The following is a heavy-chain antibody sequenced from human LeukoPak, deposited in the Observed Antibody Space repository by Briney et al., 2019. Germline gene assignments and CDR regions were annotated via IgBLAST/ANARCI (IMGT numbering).Heavy chain of an antibody. CDR2: IWYDGSNK. CDR3: ARERRPATVDY. J-gene: IGHJ4*02. V-gene: IGHV3-33*01. CDR1: GFTFSSYG. Sequence: GRSLRLSCAASGFTFSSYGMHWVRQAPGKGLEWVAAIWYDGSNKYYADSVKGRFTISRDNSKNTLYLQMNSLRAEDTAVYYCARERRPATVDYWGQGTLVTVSS.